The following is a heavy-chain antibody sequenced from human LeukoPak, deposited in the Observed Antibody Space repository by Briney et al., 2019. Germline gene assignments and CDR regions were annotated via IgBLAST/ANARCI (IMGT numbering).Heavy chain of an antibody. V-gene: IGHV5-10-1*01. Sequence: PGGSLRLSCKGSRYSFTNYWIIWVRQMPGKGLERMGRIDPSDSYTNYSPSFQGHVTISADKSISTAYLQWSGLKASDTAMYYCARLCPRYDCGMDVWGQGTSVTVSS. CDR2: IDPSDSYT. CDR1: RYSFTNYW. CDR3: ARLCPRYDCGMDV. J-gene: IGHJ6*02.